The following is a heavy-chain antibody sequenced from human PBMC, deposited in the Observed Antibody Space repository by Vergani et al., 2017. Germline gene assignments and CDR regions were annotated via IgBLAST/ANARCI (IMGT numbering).Heavy chain of an antibody. CDR2: ISGSGGST. CDR1: GFTFSSYA. CDR3: AKSRGYYDSSGYSFEFDY. Sequence: EVQLVESGGGLVQPGGSLRLSCAASGFTFSSYAMSWVRQAPGKGLEWVSAISGSGGSTYYADSVKGRFTISRDNSKNTLYLQMNSLRAEDTAVYYCAKSRGYYDSSGYSFEFDYWGQGTLVTVSS. V-gene: IGHV3-23*04. J-gene: IGHJ4*02. D-gene: IGHD3-22*01.